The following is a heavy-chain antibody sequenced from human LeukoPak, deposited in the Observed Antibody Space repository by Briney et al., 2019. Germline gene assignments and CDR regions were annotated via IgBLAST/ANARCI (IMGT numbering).Heavy chain of an antibody. CDR3: TREVLRYFDWLLVPMDV. Sequence: SQTLSLTCAISGDSVSSNSAAWNWIRQSPSRGLEWLGRTYYRSKWYNDYAVSVKSRITINPDTSKNQFSLQLNSVTPEDTAVYYCTREVLRYFDWLLVPMDVWGQGTTVTVSS. CDR2: TYYRSKWYN. V-gene: IGHV6-1*01. J-gene: IGHJ6*02. D-gene: IGHD3-9*01. CDR1: GDSVSSNSAA.